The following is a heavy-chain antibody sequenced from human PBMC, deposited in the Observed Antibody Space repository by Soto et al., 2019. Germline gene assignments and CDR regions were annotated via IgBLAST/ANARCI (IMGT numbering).Heavy chain of an antibody. Sequence: GASVKVSCKASGYTFTSYGISWVRQAPGQRLEWMGWISAYNGNTNYAQKLQGRVTMTTDTSTSTAYMELRSLRSDDTAVYYCARGYSSGWYWDDAFDIWGQGTMVTVSS. CDR3: ARGYSSGWYWDDAFDI. CDR2: ISAYNGNT. J-gene: IGHJ3*02. CDR1: GYTFTSYG. D-gene: IGHD6-19*01. V-gene: IGHV1-18*01.